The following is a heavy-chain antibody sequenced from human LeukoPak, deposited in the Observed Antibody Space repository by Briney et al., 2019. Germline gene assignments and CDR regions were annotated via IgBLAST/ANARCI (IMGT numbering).Heavy chain of an antibody. D-gene: IGHD2-2*01. Sequence: EASVKVSCKASGYTFTSYYIHWVRQAPGQGLEWMGIINPSGGSTSYAQKFQGRVTMTRDTSTSTVYMELSSLRSEDTAVYYCARDSALYCSSTSCLQDFQHWGQGTLVTVSS. J-gene: IGHJ1*01. CDR2: INPSGGST. V-gene: IGHV1-46*01. CDR3: ARDSALYCSSTSCLQDFQH. CDR1: GYTFTSYY.